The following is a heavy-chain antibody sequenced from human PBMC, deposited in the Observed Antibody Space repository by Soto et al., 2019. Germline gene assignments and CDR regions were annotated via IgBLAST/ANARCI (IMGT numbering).Heavy chain of an antibody. J-gene: IGHJ4*01. CDR1: GGSIISDDYY. CDR3: ARDRSNSPDYFDD. Sequence: SETLSLTGTVSGGSIISDDYYWSWIRQPPGEGLEWIGYIYYIVRTHYNPSLKSRVSISIDTSKNQFSLKLSSVSAADTAVYYCARDRSNSPDYFDDWGQGTLVTVSS. V-gene: IGHV4-30-4*01. CDR2: IYYIVRT. D-gene: IGHD2-15*01.